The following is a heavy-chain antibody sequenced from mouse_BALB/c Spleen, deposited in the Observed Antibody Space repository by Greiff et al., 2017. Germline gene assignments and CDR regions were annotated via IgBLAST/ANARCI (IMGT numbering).Heavy chain of an antibody. CDR3: TRDYDDYYAMDY. D-gene: IGHD2-12*01. Sequence: VQLKESGGGLVKPGGSLTLSCAASGFTFSSYTMSWVRQTPEKRLEWVATISSGGSYTYYPDSVKGRFTISRDNAKNTLYLQMSRQKSEDTAMYYCTRDYDDYYAMDYWGQGTSVTVSS. J-gene: IGHJ4*01. CDR1: GFTFSSYT. V-gene: IGHV5-6-4*01. CDR2: ISSGGSYT.